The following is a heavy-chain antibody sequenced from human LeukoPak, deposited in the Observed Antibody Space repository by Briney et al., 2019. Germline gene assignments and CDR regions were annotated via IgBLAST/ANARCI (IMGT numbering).Heavy chain of an antibody. J-gene: IGHJ6*02. CDR2: IYYSGST. V-gene: IGHV4-31*03. CDR3: ARDSYYYDSSGSGYYYGMDV. Sequence: SETLSLTCTVSGGSISSGGYYWSWIRQHPGKGLEWIGYIYYSGSTYYNPSLKSRVTISVDTSKNQFSLKLSSVTAADTAVYYCARDSYYYDSSGSGYYYGMDVWGQGTTVTVSS. CDR1: GGSISSGGYY. D-gene: IGHD3-22*01.